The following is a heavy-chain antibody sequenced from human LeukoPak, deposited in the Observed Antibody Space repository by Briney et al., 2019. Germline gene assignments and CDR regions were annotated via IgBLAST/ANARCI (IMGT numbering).Heavy chain of an antibody. CDR3: ARIGKQLNWFDP. J-gene: IGHJ5*02. CDR1: GYTFTGYY. CDR2: INPNSGST. Sequence: ASVKVSCKASGYTFTGYYIHWVRQAPGQGLEWMGWINPNSGSTNYAQKFQGRVTMTRDTSFSTAYMELSRLSSDDTAVYYCARIGKQLNWFDPWGQGALVTVSS. V-gene: IGHV1-2*02. D-gene: IGHD6-13*01.